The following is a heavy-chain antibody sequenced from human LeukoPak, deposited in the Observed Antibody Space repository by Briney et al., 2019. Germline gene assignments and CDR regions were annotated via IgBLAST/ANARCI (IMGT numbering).Heavy chain of an antibody. CDR3: AKVGSGSPGDY. Sequence: GGTLRLSCAASGFTFSSYGMSWVRQAPGKGLEWVSAISGSGGSTYYADSVKGRFTISRDNSKNTLYLQMNSLRAEDTAVYYCAKVGSGSPGDYWGQGTLVTVSS. CDR2: ISGSGGST. J-gene: IGHJ4*02. D-gene: IGHD3-10*01. CDR1: GFTFSSYG. V-gene: IGHV3-23*01.